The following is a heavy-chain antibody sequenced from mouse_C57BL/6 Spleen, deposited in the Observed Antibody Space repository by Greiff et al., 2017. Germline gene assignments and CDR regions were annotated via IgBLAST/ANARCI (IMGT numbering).Heavy chain of an antibody. D-gene: IGHD1-1*01. Sequence: DVHLVESGGGLVKPGGSLKLSCAASGFTFSSYAMSWVRQTPEKRLEWVATISDGGSYTYYPDNVKGRFTISRDNAKNNLYLQMSHLKSEDTAMYYCARGDFITTVVAPYYAMDYWGQGTSVTVSS. CDR3: ARGDFITTVVAPYYAMDY. V-gene: IGHV5-4*01. CDR2: ISDGGSYT. J-gene: IGHJ4*01. CDR1: GFTFSSYA.